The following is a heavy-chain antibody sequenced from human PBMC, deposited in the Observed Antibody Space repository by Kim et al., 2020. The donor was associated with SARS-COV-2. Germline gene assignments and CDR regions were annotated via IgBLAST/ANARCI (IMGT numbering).Heavy chain of an antibody. V-gene: IGHV4-34*01. D-gene: IGHD3-16*01. CDR2: INHSGST. Sequence: SETLSLTCAAYGGSFSGYYWSWIRQPPGKGLEWIGEINHSGSTNYNPSLKSRVTISVDTSKNQFSLKLSSVTAADTAVYYCARAVFGGVMGRWGQGTLVTVSS. CDR3: ARAVFGGVMGR. CDR1: GGSFSGYY. J-gene: IGHJ4*02.